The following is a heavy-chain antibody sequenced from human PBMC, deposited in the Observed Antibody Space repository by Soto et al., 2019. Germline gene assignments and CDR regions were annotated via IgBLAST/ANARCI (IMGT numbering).Heavy chain of an antibody. CDR1: GYTFTNYG. J-gene: IGHJ4*02. CDR2: ISVYNGNT. D-gene: IGHD2-8*01. Sequence: QVQLVQSGAEVKKVGASVKVSCKASGYTFTNYGISWVRQAPGQGLEWMGWISVYNGNTNYAQKRQGRVTMTTDTSTSTADMELRSLRSDYTAVYYCARDRITANGEIIFDYWGQGTLVTVSS. V-gene: IGHV1-18*01. CDR3: ARDRITANGEIIFDY.